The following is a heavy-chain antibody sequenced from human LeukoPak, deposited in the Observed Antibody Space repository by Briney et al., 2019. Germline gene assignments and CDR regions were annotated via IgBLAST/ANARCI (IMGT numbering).Heavy chain of an antibody. CDR1: GFTFSTYT. D-gene: IGHD1-26*01. CDR2: ISYDGRNK. CDR3: ARDPYSGSYGDYYYYYMDL. J-gene: IGHJ6*03. Sequence: GGSLRLSCAASGFTFSTYTTHWVRQAPGEGLEWVAVISYDGRNKYYADSVKGRFTISRDNSKNTLYLQMNSLRPEDTAVYYCARDPYSGSYGDYYYYYMDLWGQGTTVTISS. V-gene: IGHV3-30*04.